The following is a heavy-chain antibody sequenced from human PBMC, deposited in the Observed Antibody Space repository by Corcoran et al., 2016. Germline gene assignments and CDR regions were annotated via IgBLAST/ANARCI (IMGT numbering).Heavy chain of an antibody. CDR1: GFTFSNAW. Sequence: EVQLVESGGGLVKPGGSLRLSCAASGFTFSNAWMSWVRQDPGKGLEWVGRIKSKTDGGTTDYAAPVKGRFTIPRDDSKNTLYLQMHSLKTEDTAVYYCACRAKVGRVIHTTYAFGMDGWRQGSTGTVAS. CDR3: ACRAKVGRVIHTTYAFGMDG. V-gene: IGHV3-15*01. J-gene: IGHJ6*01. CDR2: IKSKTDGGTT. D-gene: IGHD3-16*02.